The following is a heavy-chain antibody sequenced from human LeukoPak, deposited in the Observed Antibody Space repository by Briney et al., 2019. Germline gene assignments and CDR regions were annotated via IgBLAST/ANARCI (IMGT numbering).Heavy chain of an antibody. CDR1: GFTFTNYA. Sequence: GGSLRLSCAASGFTFTNYAMSWVRQAPGKGLEWVSGIAYSDGRTYYADSVKGRFTISRDTSTNMLCLQMDSLRADDTAIYYCAKGVSGHYDILTGNDYWGQGTLVTVSS. CDR3: AKGVSGHYDILTGNDY. J-gene: IGHJ4*02. V-gene: IGHV3-23*01. D-gene: IGHD3-9*01. CDR2: IAYSDGRT.